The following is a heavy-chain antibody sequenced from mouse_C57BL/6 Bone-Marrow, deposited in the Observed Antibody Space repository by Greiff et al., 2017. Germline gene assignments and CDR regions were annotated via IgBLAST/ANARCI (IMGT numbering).Heavy chain of an antibody. CDR3: ARDYGGYYGTDWFAY. V-gene: IGHV1-59*01. Sequence: QVQLQQPGAELVRPGTSVKLSCKASGYTFTSYWMHWVKQRPGQGLEWIGVIDPSDSYTNYNQKFKGKATLTVETSSSTAYMQLSSLPSEDSAVYFCARDYGGYYGTDWFAYWGQGTLVTVSA. CDR1: GYTFTSYW. J-gene: IGHJ3*01. CDR2: IDPSDSYT. D-gene: IGHD2-3*01.